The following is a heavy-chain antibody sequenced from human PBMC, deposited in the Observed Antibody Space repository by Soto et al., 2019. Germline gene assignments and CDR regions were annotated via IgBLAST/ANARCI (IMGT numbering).Heavy chain of an antibody. D-gene: IGHD3-3*01. CDR2: IWYDGSNK. CDR1: GFTFSSYG. J-gene: IGHJ4*02. CDR3: ARDWRGDYPKEPMYYFDY. Sequence: GGSLRLSCAASGFTFSSYGMHWVRQAPGKGLEWVAVIWYDGSNKYYADSVKGRFTISRDNSKNTLYLQMNSLRAEDTAVYYCARDWRGDYPKEPMYYFDYWGQGTLVTVSS. V-gene: IGHV3-33*01.